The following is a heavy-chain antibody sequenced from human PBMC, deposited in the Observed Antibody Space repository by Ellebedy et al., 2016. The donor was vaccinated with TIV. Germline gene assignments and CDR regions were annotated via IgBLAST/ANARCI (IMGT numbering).Heavy chain of an antibody. D-gene: IGHD3-10*01. V-gene: IGHV5-51*01. CDR3: ARQRSDSGSYPSYFDL. Sequence: GESLKISCKGSGYTFTNYWIGWVRQMPGKGLEWMGIIHPADSQTKYSPSFRGPVTISADKSIGTAYLQWGSLKASDTAIYYCARQRSDSGSYPSYFDLWGQGTLVAVSS. J-gene: IGHJ4*02. CDR1: GYTFTNYW. CDR2: IHPADSQT.